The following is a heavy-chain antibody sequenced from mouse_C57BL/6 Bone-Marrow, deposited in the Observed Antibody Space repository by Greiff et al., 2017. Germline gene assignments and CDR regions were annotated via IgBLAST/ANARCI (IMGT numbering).Heavy chain of an antibody. J-gene: IGHJ1*03. CDR1: GYTFTSYW. V-gene: IGHV1-5*01. CDR3: TRGLLRDGYFEV. D-gene: IGHD1-1*01. CDR2: IYPGNSDT. Sequence: VQLQQSGTVLARPGASVKMSCKTSGYTFTSYWMHWVKQRPGQGLAWIGAIYPGNSDTSYNQKFKGKAKLTAVTSASTAYMELSSLTNEDSAVYYCTRGLLRDGYFEVWGTGTTVTVSS.